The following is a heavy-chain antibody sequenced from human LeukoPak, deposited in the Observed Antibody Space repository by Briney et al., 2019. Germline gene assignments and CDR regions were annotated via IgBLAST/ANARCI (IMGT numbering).Heavy chain of an antibody. Sequence: GGSLRLSCAASGFTFSSYWMRWVRQAPGKGLELVANIKQDGSEKYYVDSVQGRFTISRDNAKNSLYLQMNSLRVEDTAVYYCARRIVGPTSGGDYWGQGTPVTVSS. CDR1: GFTFSSYW. CDR3: ARRIVGPTSGGDY. D-gene: IGHD1-26*01. J-gene: IGHJ4*02. V-gene: IGHV3-7*01. CDR2: IKQDGSEK.